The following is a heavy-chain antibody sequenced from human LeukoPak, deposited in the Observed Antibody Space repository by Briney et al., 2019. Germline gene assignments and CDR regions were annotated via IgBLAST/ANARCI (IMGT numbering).Heavy chain of an antibody. D-gene: IGHD1-7*01. CDR3: ARGGTGTMFD. CDR2: ISSTSSTI. V-gene: IGHV3-48*01. J-gene: IGHJ4*02. Sequence: PGGSLRLSCAASGFTFSSYELNWVRQAPGKGLEWVSYISSTSSTIYYADSVKGRFTISRDNAKNSLYLQMNSLRAEDTAVYYCARGGTGTMFDWGQGTLVTVSS. CDR1: GFTFSSYE.